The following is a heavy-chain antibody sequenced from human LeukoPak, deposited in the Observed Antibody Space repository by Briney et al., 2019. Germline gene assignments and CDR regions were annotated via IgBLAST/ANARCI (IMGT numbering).Heavy chain of an antibody. CDR1: GYTFTNYG. CDR2: VSTSNPHT. CDR3: ARDRFLWGLGNWFDL. Sequence: SVKVSCKTSGYTFTNYGISWVRQAPGQGLEWIGWVSTSNPHTNYAPKFRGRVIMTIDTSTTTAYLEMRSLTSDDTAVYYCARDRFLWGLGNWFDLWGQGTLVTVTS. D-gene: IGHD3-3*01. V-gene: IGHV1-18*01. J-gene: IGHJ5*02.